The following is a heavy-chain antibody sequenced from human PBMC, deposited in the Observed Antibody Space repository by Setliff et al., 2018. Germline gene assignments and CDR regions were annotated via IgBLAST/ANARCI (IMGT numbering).Heavy chain of an antibody. D-gene: IGHD6-19*01. V-gene: IGHV4-38-2*02. CDR3: AREQWLDPPGYYYMDV. CDR1: GYSISSGYY. Sequence: PSETLTLTCAVSGYSISSGYYWGWSRQPPGKGLEWSVSFYDSGSTYYNPSLKSRVTISVDTSKNQFSLKLNSVTAADMAVYYCAREQWLDPPGYYYMDVWAKGTTVTVSS. CDR2: FYDSGST. J-gene: IGHJ6*03.